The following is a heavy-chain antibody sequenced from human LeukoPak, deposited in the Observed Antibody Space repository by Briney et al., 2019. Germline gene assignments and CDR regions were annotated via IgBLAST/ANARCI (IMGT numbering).Heavy chain of an antibody. CDR3: ARLGVPAAIWPFGSYYYYYGMDV. D-gene: IGHD2-2*01. J-gene: IGHJ6*02. V-gene: IGHV1-8*01. Sequence: ASVKASCKASGYTFTSYDINWVRQATGQGLEWMGWMNPNSGNTGYAQKFQGRVTMTRNTSISTAYMELSSLRSEDTAVYYCARLGVPAAIWPFGSYYYYYGMDVWGQGTTVTVSS. CDR2: MNPNSGNT. CDR1: GYTFTSYD.